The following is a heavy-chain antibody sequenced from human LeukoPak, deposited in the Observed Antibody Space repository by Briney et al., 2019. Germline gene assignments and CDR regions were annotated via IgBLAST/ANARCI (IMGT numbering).Heavy chain of an antibody. D-gene: IGHD4-17*01. CDR1: GYTFTIYR. J-gene: IGHJ4*02. CDR3: ARETYGDADY. CDR2: ISAYNGNT. V-gene: IGHV1-18*01. Sequence: GASVKVSCKASGYTFTIYRISWVPQAPGQGLEWIGWISAYNGNTNYAQKLQGRVTMTTDTSTSTAYMELRSLRSDDTAVYYCARETYGDADYWGQGTLVTVSS.